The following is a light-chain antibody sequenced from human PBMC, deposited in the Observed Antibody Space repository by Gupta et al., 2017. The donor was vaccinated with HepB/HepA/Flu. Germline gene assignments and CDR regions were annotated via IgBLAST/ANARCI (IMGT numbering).Light chain of an antibody. CDR3: AAWDASMNGWV. CDR1: SSNIGSNT. J-gene: IGLJ3*02. V-gene: IGLV1-44*01. Sequence: QSVLTQPPSASGTPGQSVTISCSGSSSNIGSNTLNWYQQLPGTAPKLLIYSNNQRHSGVPDRFSGSKSGTSASVPTSGLQAEDEADYYCAAWDASMNGWVFGGGTKLTVL. CDR2: SNN.